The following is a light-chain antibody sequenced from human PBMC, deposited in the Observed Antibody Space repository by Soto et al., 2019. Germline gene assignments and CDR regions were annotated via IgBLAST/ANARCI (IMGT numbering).Light chain of an antibody. Sequence: EVVLAQSPVTLSLSPGERATLSCGASQTIRGLLAWYQQRPGQAPKLLIYATSTRPTGIPARFSGSGSGTDFTLTISGLEPADLGAYYCQQSNNWPITFGQGTRLEIK. J-gene: IGKJ5*01. CDR2: ATS. CDR1: QTIRGL. V-gene: IGKV3-11*01. CDR3: QQSNNWPIT.